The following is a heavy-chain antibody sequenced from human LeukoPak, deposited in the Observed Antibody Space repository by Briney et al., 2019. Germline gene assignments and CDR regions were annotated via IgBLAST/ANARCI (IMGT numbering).Heavy chain of an antibody. CDR3: TRRAARWQFDL. Sequence: GGSLRLSCAVSRFNFDDYAMHWVRQAPGRGLEWVSGINWKTGNGIYADSVKGRFTLSRDNAKNSLYLQMSSLRAEDTALYYCTRRAARWQFDLWGRGTLLTVSS. CDR1: RFNFDDYA. D-gene: IGHD5-24*01. V-gene: IGHV3-9*01. CDR2: INWKTGNG. J-gene: IGHJ2*01.